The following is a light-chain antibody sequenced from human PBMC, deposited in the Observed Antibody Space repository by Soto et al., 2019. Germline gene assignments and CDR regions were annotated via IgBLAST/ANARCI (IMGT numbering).Light chain of an antibody. J-gene: IGKJ2*01. V-gene: IGKV3-20*01. CDR1: QSVNSNY. CDR3: QQYGRSPYT. Sequence: EIVLTQSPGTLSLSPGERATLSCRASQSVNSNYLAWYQQKPGQAPRLLIYGSSTRATGIPDRFTGSGSGTDFTLTITRLEPEDFAVYSCQQYGRSPYTFGQGTKLESK. CDR2: GSS.